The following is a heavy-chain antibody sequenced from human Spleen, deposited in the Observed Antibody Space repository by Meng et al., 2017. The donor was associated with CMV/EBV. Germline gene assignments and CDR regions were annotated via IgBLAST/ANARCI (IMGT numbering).Heavy chain of an antibody. V-gene: IGHV4-34*12. CDR1: GGSFSGYY. J-gene: IGHJ4*02. Sequence: GSLRLSCAVYGGSFSGYYWSWIRQPPGKGLEWIGDIIHSGSTNYNPSLKSRVTMSVDTTKNQISLKLNSVTAADTAVYYCARAIGPIDYWGQGTLVTVSS. CDR3: ARAIGPIDY. D-gene: IGHD2-21*01. CDR2: IIHSGST.